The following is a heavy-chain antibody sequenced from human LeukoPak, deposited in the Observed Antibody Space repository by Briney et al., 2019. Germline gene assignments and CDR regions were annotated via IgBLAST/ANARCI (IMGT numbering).Heavy chain of an antibody. CDR3: ARDRVVVAATRYYYYYGMDV. Sequence: ETLSLTCTVSGGSISSYYWSWVRQAPGKGLEWVANIKQDGSEKYYVDSVKGRFTISRDNAKNSLYLQMNSLRAEDTAVYYCARDRVVVAATRYYYYYGMDVWGQGTTVTVSS. CDR2: IKQDGSEK. J-gene: IGHJ6*02. V-gene: IGHV3-7*01. D-gene: IGHD2-15*01. CDR1: GGSISSYY.